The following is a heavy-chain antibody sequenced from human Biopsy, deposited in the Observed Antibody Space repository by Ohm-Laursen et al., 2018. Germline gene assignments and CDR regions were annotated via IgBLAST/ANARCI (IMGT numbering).Heavy chain of an antibody. V-gene: IGHV4-59*01. Sequence: GTLSLTCNVSGDSISIYYWSWIRQPLGKGLEWIGNFYYSGSTNYNPSLKSRITMSLDRSKSQVSLRMNSVTAADTAVYYCARARIKTSGVLIPETYYFDSWGQGTLVTVSS. D-gene: IGHD3-3*01. CDR1: GDSISIYY. CDR3: ARARIKTSGVLIPETYYFDS. CDR2: FYYSGST. J-gene: IGHJ4*02.